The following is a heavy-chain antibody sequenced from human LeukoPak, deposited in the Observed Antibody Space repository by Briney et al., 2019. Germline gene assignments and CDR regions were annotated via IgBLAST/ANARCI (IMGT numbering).Heavy chain of an antibody. CDR1: GFSFTTYW. V-gene: IGHV3-7*01. CDR2: IKQDGTEK. Sequence: GGSLRLSCGASGFSFTTYWMGWVRQAPGKGLEWVANIKQDGTEKYYVDSVKGRFTISRDNAKNSLYLQMNSLRAEDTAVYYCARVGVGWFQWDYWGQGTLVTVSS. CDR3: ARVGVGWFQWDY. J-gene: IGHJ4*02. D-gene: IGHD2-15*01.